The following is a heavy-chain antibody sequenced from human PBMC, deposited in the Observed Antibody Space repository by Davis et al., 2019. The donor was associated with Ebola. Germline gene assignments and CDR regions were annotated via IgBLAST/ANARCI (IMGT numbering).Heavy chain of an antibody. CDR2: ISYDGSNK. V-gene: IGHV3-30*18. CDR1: GFTFSSYG. CDR3: AKDGSIAARPPLDY. D-gene: IGHD6-6*01. J-gene: IGHJ4*02. Sequence: PGGSLRLSCAASGFTFSSYGMHWVRQAPGKGLEWVAVISYDGSNKYYADSVKGRFTISRDNSKNTLYLQMNSLRAEDTAVYYCAKDGSIAARPPLDYWGQGTLVTVSS.